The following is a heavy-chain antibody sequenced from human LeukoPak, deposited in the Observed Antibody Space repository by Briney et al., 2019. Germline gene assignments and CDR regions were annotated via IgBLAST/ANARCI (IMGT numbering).Heavy chain of an antibody. CDR1: GFTFTNYA. Sequence: GGSLRLSCVASGFTFTNYAMTGVRQAPGKGLEWVSSIFNTGSTYYADSVKGRVTISRDNSRNMVYLQMNSLRAEDTAVYYCAKDRTYHSDFSAYYFSPPLQQYWGQGTLVTVSS. J-gene: IGHJ4*02. CDR2: IFNTGST. V-gene: IGHV3-23*01. D-gene: IGHD3-22*01. CDR3: AKDRTYHSDFSAYYFSPPLQQY.